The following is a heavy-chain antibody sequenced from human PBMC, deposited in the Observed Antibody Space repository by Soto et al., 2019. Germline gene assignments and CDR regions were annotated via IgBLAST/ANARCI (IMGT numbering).Heavy chain of an antibody. Sequence: QVQLVQSGAEVKKPGSSVKVSCKASGGNFSSYAIRWVRQAPGQGPDWMGGIIPIFGTAIYSQKIQGRATNTADESPITAYMELSSLRSEHTAVYYCVRTSEGPTAGRYYYYGMDVWGQGTTVTVSS. CDR1: GGNFSSYA. CDR3: VRTSEGPTAGRYYYYGMDV. D-gene: IGHD6-13*01. CDR2: IIPIFGTA. V-gene: IGHV1-69*12. J-gene: IGHJ6*02.